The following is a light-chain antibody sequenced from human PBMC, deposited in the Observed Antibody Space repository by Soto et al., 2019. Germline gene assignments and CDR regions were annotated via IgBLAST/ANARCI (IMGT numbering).Light chain of an antibody. CDR2: SHN. Sequence: VLTQPPSASGTPGQRITISCSGSSSNIGSNTINWYQQLPGTAPKLLIYSHNQRPSGVPDRFSGSKSGTSASLAISGLQSEDETDYYCAAWDDSLNGWVFGGGTKLTVL. V-gene: IGLV1-44*01. CDR3: AAWDDSLNGWV. CDR1: SSNIGSNT. J-gene: IGLJ2*01.